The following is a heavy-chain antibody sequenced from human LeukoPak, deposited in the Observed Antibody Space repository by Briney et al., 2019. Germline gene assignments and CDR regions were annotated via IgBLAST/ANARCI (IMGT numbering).Heavy chain of an antibody. V-gene: IGHV4-39*01. Sequence: PSETLSLTCTVSGGSISSSSYYWGWIRQPPGKGLEWIGSIYYSGSTYYNPSLKSRVTISVDTSKNQFSLKLSSVTAADTAVYYCARQCEEWGSADYYYYMDVWGKGTTVTVSS. J-gene: IGHJ6*03. CDR3: ARQCEEWGSADYYYYMDV. D-gene: IGHD2-15*01. CDR1: GGSISSSSYY. CDR2: IYYSGST.